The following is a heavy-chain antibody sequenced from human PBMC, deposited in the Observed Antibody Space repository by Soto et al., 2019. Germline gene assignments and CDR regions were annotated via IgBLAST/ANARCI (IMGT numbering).Heavy chain of an antibody. V-gene: IGHV3-11*05. CDR1: GFTFSDYY. Sequence: GSLRLSCAASGFTFSDYYMSWIRQAPGKGPEWVSYISSSSSYTNYADSVKGRFTISRDNAKNSLYLQMNSLRAEDTAVYYCARDLGGFDAFDIWGQGTMVTVSS. CDR3: ARDLGGFDAFDI. D-gene: IGHD7-27*01. CDR2: ISSSSSYT. J-gene: IGHJ3*02.